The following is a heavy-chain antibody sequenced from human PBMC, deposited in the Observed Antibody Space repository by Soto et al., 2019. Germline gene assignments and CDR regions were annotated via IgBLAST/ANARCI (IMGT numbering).Heavy chain of an antibody. V-gene: IGHV1-69*13. CDR3: ARGNRGASPLAYYGMDV. D-gene: IGHD1-26*01. Sequence: GASVKVSCKASGGTFSSYAISWVRQAPGQGLEWMGGIIPIFGTANYAQKFQGRVTITADESTSTAYMELNSLRSEDTAVYYCARGNRGASPLAYYGMDVWGQGTTVTVSS. CDR2: IIPIFGTA. CDR1: GGTFSSYA. J-gene: IGHJ6*02.